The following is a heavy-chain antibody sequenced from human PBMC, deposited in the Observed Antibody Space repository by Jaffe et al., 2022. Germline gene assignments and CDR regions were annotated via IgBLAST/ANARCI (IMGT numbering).Heavy chain of an antibody. J-gene: IGHJ3*02. CDR3: ARRVAYSLDAFDI. Sequence: QVQLQESGPGLVKPSETLSLTCAVSGYSISSDSHWGWIRQPPGRGLEWIANIFHSGGTNYNPSLKSRVTISIDTSKNQVSLKLISVTAADTAVYYCARRVAYSLDAFDIWGQGTMVTVSS. CDR2: IFHSGGT. CDR1: GYSISSDSH. D-gene: IGHD6-13*01. V-gene: IGHV4-38-2*01.